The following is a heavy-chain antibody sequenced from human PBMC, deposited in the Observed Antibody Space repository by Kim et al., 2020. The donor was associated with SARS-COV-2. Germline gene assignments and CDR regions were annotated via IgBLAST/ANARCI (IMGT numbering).Heavy chain of an antibody. Sequence: ADSVKGRFTISRDNSKNTLYLQMSSLRAEDTAVYYCVKPMTTVTKGGFDYWGQGTLVTVSS. V-gene: IGHV3-64D*09. CDR3: VKPMTTVTKGGFDY. J-gene: IGHJ4*02. D-gene: IGHD4-17*01.